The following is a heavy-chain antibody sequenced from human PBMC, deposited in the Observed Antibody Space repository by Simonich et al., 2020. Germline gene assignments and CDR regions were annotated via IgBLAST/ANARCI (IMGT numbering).Heavy chain of an antibody. CDR3: ARASRGTWWYYYFDY. CDR2: ISAKQGNN. Sequence: QVQLVLSGAEVKKPGASVKVSCKASGYTFTSYGISWVRHAPGQGLEWMGRISAKQGNNNYSQKLQGRVTMTTDTSTSTADMELRSLRSDDTAVYYWARASRGTWWYYYFDYWGQGTLVTVSS. V-gene: IGHV1-18*01. D-gene: IGHD2-15*01. J-gene: IGHJ4*02. CDR1: GYTFTSYG.